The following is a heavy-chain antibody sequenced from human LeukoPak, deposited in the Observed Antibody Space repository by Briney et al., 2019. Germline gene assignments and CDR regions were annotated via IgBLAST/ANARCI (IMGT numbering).Heavy chain of an antibody. J-gene: IGHJ1*01. Sequence: SETLSLTCAVSGGSISSSNWWSWVRQPPGKGLEWIGDIFHDGTTNFNPSLKSRLTISTDKSKNQFSLKLSSVTAADTAVYYCARLGLYDSSGYYYVWGQGTLVTVSS. CDR3: ARLGLYDSSGYYYV. D-gene: IGHD3-22*01. CDR2: IFHDGTT. V-gene: IGHV4-4*02. CDR1: GGSISSSNW.